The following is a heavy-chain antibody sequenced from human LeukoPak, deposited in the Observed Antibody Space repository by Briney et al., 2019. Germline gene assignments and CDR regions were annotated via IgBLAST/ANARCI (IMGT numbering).Heavy chain of an antibody. D-gene: IGHD3-22*01. CDR3: ARDDSSGYGYYFDY. V-gene: IGHV4-59*01. J-gene: IGHJ4*02. CDR1: GGSISSYY. Sequence: SETLSLTCTVSGGSISSYYWSWIRQPPGKGLEWIGYIYYSGSTNYNPSLKSRVTISVDTSKNQFSLKLSSVTAADTAVYYCARDDSSGYGYYFDYWGQGTLVTVSS. CDR2: IYYSGST.